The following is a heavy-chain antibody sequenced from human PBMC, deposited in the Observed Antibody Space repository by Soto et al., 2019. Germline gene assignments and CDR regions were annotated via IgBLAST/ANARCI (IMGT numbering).Heavy chain of an antibody. CDR1: GGYISSGGYS. CDR3: ARVGSHYYDSSGYSRGNWFDR. CDR2: IYHSGST. D-gene: IGHD3-22*01. J-gene: IGHJ5*02. Sequence: QLQLQESGSGLVKPSQTQSLTCAVTGGYISSGGYSWSWIRQPPGKGLEWIGYIYHSGSTYYNPSLKSRVTISVDRSKNQFSLKLSSVTAADTAVYYCARVGSHYYDSSGYSRGNWFDRWGQGTLVTVSS. V-gene: IGHV4-30-2*01.